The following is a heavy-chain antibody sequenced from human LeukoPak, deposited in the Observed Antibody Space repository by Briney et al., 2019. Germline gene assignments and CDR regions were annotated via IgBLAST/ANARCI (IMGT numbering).Heavy chain of an antibody. CDR2: ISSSSSYI. J-gene: IGHJ4*02. CDR1: GFTFSSYS. D-gene: IGHD3-10*01. V-gene: IGHV3-21*04. Sequence: PGGSLRLSCAASGFTFSSYSMNWVRQAPGKGLEWVSSISSSSSYIYYADSVKGRFTISRDNSKNTVYLQMNSLRAEDTAVYYCAKVPYGSGTRGGFDYWGQGTLVTVSS. CDR3: AKVPYGSGTRGGFDY.